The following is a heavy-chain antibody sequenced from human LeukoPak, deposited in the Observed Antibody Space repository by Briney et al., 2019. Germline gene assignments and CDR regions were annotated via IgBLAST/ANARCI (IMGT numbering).Heavy chain of an antibody. CDR1: GYSFSTYW. V-gene: IGHV5-51*01. D-gene: IGHD3-10*01. J-gene: IGHJ3*02. CDR3: ARPMIRGAIGAFDI. Sequence: GESLKTSCKGSGYSFSTYWIGWVRQMPGKGLEWMGIIYPGDSDTRYSPSFQGQVTISADKSISTAYLQWSSLKASDIAMYYCARPMIRGAIGAFDIWGQGTVVTVSS. CDR2: IYPGDSDT.